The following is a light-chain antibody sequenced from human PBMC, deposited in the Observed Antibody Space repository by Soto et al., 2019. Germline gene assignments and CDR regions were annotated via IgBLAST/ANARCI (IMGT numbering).Light chain of an antibody. CDR2: DAS. V-gene: IGKV3-20*01. CDR3: QQYGSSPIT. CDR1: QSVDSSY. J-gene: IGKJ5*01. Sequence: EIVLTQSPGTRSLSPGERVTLSCRASQSVDSSYLAWYQQKPGQAPRLLIYDASARATGIPDRFSGSGSGTDFTLTISRLEPEDFAVYYCQQYGSSPITFGQGTRLEIK.